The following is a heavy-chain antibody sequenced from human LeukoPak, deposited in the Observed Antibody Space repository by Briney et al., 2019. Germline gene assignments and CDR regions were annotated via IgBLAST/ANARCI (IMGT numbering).Heavy chain of an antibody. J-gene: IGHJ6*03. CDR3: AREGYDHYDSSGTPYYYYYYMDV. CDR1: GFTFTNYA. CDR2: VGGGGDNT. Sequence: GGSLRLSCAASGFTFTNYAMSWVRQAPGKGLEWVSIVGGGGDNTFYADSVKGRFIISRDNSKNTLYLQMNSLRAEDTAVYYCAREGYDHYDSSGTPYYYYYYMDVWGKGTTVTVSS. D-gene: IGHD3-22*01. V-gene: IGHV3-23*01.